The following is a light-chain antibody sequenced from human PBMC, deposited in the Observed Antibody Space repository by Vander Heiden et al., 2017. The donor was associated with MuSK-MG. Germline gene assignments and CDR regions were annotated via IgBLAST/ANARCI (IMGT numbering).Light chain of an antibody. J-gene: IGKJ1*01. CDR2: AAS. CDR3: QQCDSTPST. V-gene: IGKV1-39*01. CDR1: QSISIY. Sequence: DIQLTQSPSSLSVSVGDRVTITCRASQSISIYLNWYQQKPGKAPKLLMYAASSLQSGVPSRFSGSGSGTDFTLTISSLQPEDFATYYCQQCDSTPSTCGQGTKVEIK.